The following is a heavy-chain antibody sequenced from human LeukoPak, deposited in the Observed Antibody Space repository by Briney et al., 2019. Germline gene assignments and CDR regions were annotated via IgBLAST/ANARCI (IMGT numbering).Heavy chain of an antibody. J-gene: IGHJ4*02. V-gene: IGHV3-30*01. CDR2: ISYDGNNK. CDR3: ARNPYYGDYV. Sequence: GRSLRLSCAASGFTFSSYTMHWVRQAPGTGLEWVAVISYDGNNKYYADSVKGRFTISRDNSKNTLYLQMNSLRGEDTAVYCCARNPYYGDYVWGQGTRVTVSS. CDR1: GFTFSSYT. D-gene: IGHD4-17*01.